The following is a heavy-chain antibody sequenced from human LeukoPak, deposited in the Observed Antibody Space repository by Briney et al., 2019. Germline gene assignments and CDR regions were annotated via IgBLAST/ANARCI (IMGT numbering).Heavy chain of an antibody. CDR1: GGSISSYY. V-gene: IGHV4-59*01. D-gene: IGHD3-10*01. J-gene: IGHJ4*02. CDR2: TYYSGST. CDR3: ARSSFNSGSYSPNLDY. Sequence: PSETLSLTCTVSGGSISSYYWSWIRQPPGKGLEWIGYTYYSGSTNYNPSLKSRVTISVDTSKNQFSLKLSSVTAADTAVYYCARSSFNSGSYSPNLDYWGQGTLVTVSS.